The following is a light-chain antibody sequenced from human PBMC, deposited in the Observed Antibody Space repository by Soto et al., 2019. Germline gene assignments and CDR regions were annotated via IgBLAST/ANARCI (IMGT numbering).Light chain of an antibody. Sequence: QSVLTQPPSASGSPGQSVTISCTGTSGDVGGYDYVSWYQQHPGKAPNLMIYEVTKRPLGVPDRFSGSKSGNTASLTVSGLQAEDEADYYCSSYAGSDNPYVFGTGTKVTVL. CDR2: EVT. J-gene: IGLJ1*01. CDR3: SSYAGSDNPYV. CDR1: SGDVGGYDY. V-gene: IGLV2-8*01.